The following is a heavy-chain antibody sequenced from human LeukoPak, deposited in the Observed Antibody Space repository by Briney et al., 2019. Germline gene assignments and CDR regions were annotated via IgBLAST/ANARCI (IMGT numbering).Heavy chain of an antibody. CDR3: ARHYGP. CDR2: IYYSGST. D-gene: IGHD3-16*01. V-gene: IGHV4-34*01. Sequence: PSETLSLTCAVYGGSFSGYYWSWIRQHPGKGPEWIGYIYYSGSTYYNPSLKSRVTISVDTSKNQFSLKLNSVTAADTAVYYCARHYGPWGQGTLVTVSS. CDR1: GGSFSGYY. J-gene: IGHJ5*02.